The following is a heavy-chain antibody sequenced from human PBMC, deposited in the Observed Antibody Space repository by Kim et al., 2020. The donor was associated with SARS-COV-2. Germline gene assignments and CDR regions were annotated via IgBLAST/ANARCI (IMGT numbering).Heavy chain of an antibody. CDR3: TTDQGHGSGGFDY. CDR2: IKSKTDGGTT. Sequence: GGSLRLSCAASGFTFSNAGMSWVRQAPGKGLEWVGRIKSKTDGGTTDYAAPVKGRFTISRDDSKNTLYLQMNSLKTEDTAVYYCTTDQGHGSGGFDYWGQGNLGTVSS. J-gene: IGHJ4*02. D-gene: IGHD3-10*01. CDR1: GFTFSNAG. V-gene: IGHV3-15*01.